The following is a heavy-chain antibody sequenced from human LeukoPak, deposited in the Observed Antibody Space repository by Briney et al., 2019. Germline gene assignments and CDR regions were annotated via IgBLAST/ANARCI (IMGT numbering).Heavy chain of an antibody. Sequence: GASVKVSCKASGYTFTNYEINWVRQGTGQGLEWLGWMNPSSGNTGYAQKFQGRVTMTRDTSISTAYMELSSLRSEDTAVYYCARVAYYYDRAGKSLKFFYGMDVWGQGTTVTVSS. D-gene: IGHD3-22*01. CDR1: GYTFTNYE. J-gene: IGHJ6*02. CDR3: ARVAYYYDRAGKSLKFFYGMDV. CDR2: MNPSSGNT. V-gene: IGHV1-8*01.